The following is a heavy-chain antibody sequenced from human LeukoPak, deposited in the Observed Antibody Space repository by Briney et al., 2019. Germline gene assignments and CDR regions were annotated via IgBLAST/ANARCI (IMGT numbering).Heavy chain of an antibody. CDR3: ARLRSSDY. CDR2: INHSGST. V-gene: IGHV4-34*01. Sequence: SENLSLTCAVYGGSFSGYYWSWIRQPPGKGLEWIGEINHSGSTNYNPSLKSRVTISVDTSKNQFSLKLSSVTAADTAVYYCARLRSSDYWGQGTLVTVSS. D-gene: IGHD6-6*01. J-gene: IGHJ4*02. CDR1: GGSFSGYY.